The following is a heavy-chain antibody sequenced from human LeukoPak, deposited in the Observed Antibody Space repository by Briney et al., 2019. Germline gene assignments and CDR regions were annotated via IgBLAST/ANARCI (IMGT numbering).Heavy chain of an antibody. D-gene: IGHD2-2*01. CDR3: AKSPGPFHSFDP. CDR1: GDSINSFY. CDR2: VSSSGCT. Sequence: SETLSLTCTVSGDSINSFYWSCIRQPAGKGLECIGRVSSSGCTNYNPSLKSRVTISEKKSKNQFFLTLNPLTDADTAVYYCAKSPGPFHSFDPWGQGTLVTVSS. V-gene: IGHV4-4*07. J-gene: IGHJ5*02.